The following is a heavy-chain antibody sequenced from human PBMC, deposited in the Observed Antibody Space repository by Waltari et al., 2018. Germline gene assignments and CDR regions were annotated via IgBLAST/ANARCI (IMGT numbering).Heavy chain of an antibody. J-gene: IGHJ4*02. CDR3: AREDKFDSSDY. D-gene: IGHD3-9*01. CDR1: GFSFSNFW. V-gene: IGHV3-7*01. CDR2: IKEDGSLK. Sequence: EVQLVESGGGLIQPGGSLRLSCVASGFSFSNFWFGWFGKVQGKGREWVDNIKEDGSLKKYVDTVKGRFSISRDTAKNSVYLQMDSLRAEDTALYYCAREDKFDSSDYWGQGILVSVSS.